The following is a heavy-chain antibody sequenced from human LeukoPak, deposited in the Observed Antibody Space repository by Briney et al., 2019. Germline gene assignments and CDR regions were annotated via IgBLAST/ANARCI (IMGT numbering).Heavy chain of an antibody. CDR3: AKGQSLIDY. Sequence: GSLRLSCAASGFTFSSYGMHWVRQAPGKGLEWVAVISYDGSNKYYADSVKGRFTISRDNSKNTLYLQMNSLRAEDTVVYYCAKGQSLIDYWGQGTLVTVSS. V-gene: IGHV3-30*18. CDR2: ISYDGSNK. CDR1: GFTFSSYG. J-gene: IGHJ4*02.